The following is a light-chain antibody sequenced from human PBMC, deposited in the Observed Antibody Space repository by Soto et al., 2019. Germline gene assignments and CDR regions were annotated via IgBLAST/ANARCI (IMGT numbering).Light chain of an antibody. CDR1: SSDVGAYNY. CDR3: DSYTTSDTRV. J-gene: IGLJ3*02. Sequence: QSALTQPASVSGSPGQSITISCAGTSSDVGAYNYVSWHQHHPGKAPKVMIYDVSNRPSGVSNRFSGSKSGNTASLTISGVQAEDEADYYCDSYTTSDTRVFGGGTKLTVL. CDR2: DVS. V-gene: IGLV2-14*01.